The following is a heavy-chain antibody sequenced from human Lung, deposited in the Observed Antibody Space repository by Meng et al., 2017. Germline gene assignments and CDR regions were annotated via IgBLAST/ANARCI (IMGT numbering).Heavy chain of an antibody. D-gene: IGHD2-15*01. Sequence: QVQLQESGPGLVKPSQTLSLTCTVSGGSISSGDYYWSWIRQPPGKGLEWIGYIYYSGSTYYTPSLKSRVIISVVMSKNQFSLKLTSVTGADTAVYYCARVGGCSGGGCYHRFFDYWGQGTLVTVSS. CDR1: GGSISSGDYY. CDR3: ARVGGCSGGGCYHRFFDY. J-gene: IGHJ4*02. CDR2: IYYSGST. V-gene: IGHV4-30-4*01.